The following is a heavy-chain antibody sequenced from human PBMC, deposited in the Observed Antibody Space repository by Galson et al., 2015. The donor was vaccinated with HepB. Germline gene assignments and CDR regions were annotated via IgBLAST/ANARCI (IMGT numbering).Heavy chain of an antibody. J-gene: IGHJ4*02. Sequence: QSGAEVKKPGESLKISCKASGYTFSNYGIGWGRQLPGKGLGGRGIIIPPDSTIRYSPSFQGQVTISVDKSISTAYLQWSNLKAADTAMYYCARHHRDEGTTVRYLDNWGQGALVTVSS. CDR3: ARHHRDEGTTVRYLDN. CDR1: GYTFSNYG. V-gene: IGHV5-51*01. D-gene: IGHD4-17*01. CDR2: IIPPDSTI.